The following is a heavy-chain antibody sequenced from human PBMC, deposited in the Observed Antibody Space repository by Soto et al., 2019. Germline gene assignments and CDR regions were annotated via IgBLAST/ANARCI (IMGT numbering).Heavy chain of an antibody. V-gene: IGHV4-39*01. CDR2: IYYSGST. CDR3: ARPGPSYYFDY. J-gene: IGHJ4*02. D-gene: IGHD1-1*01. CDR1: GGSISSSSYY. Sequence: PSETLSLTCTVSGGSISSSSYYWGWIRQPPGKGLEWIGSIYYSGSTYYNPSLKSRVTISVDTSKNQFSLKLSSVTAADTAVYYCARPGPSYYFDYWGQGTLVTVSS.